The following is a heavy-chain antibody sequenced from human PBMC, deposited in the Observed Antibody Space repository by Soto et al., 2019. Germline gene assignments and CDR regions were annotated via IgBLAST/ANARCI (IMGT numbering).Heavy chain of an antibody. D-gene: IGHD5-18*01. CDR2: IIPICGTA. J-gene: IGHJ6*02. CDR1: GGTFSSYA. CDR3: AGSGYSYGSFGLPPPLYGMDV. V-gene: IGHV1-69*12. Sequence: QVQLVQSGAEVKKPGSSVKVSCKASGGTFSSYAISWVRQAPGQGLEWMGGIIPICGTANYAQKFQGRVTSTDDESTSTAYRELSSLRSEDTAVYYCAGSGYSYGSFGLPPPLYGMDVWGQGTTVTVSS.